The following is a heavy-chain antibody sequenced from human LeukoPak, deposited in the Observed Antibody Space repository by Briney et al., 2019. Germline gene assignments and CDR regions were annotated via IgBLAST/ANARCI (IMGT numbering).Heavy chain of an antibody. D-gene: IGHD6-13*01. CDR2: IYYTGSS. CDR3: ARGPLHSSSWYFDY. J-gene: IGHJ4*02. Sequence: NPSETLSLTCTVSGGSISSYYWSWIRQPPGKRLEWIGYIYYTGSSNYNPSLKSRVTISVDTSKNQFSLKLRFATAADTAVYYCARGPLHSSSWYFDYWGQGTLVTVSS. CDR1: GGSISSYY. V-gene: IGHV4-59*01.